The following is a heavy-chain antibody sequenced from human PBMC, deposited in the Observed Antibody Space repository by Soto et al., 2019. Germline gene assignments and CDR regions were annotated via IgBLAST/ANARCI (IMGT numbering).Heavy chain of an antibody. CDR1: GGSVSSYY. Sequence: LSLTCTVSGGSVSSYYWSWIRQPPGKGLEWIGYIYYSGSTNYNPSLKSRVTISVDTSKNQFSLKLSSVTAADTAVYYCARWGDYGGLYYFDYWGQGTLVTVSS. D-gene: IGHD4-17*01. J-gene: IGHJ4*02. CDR2: IYYSGST. CDR3: ARWGDYGGLYYFDY. V-gene: IGHV4-59*02.